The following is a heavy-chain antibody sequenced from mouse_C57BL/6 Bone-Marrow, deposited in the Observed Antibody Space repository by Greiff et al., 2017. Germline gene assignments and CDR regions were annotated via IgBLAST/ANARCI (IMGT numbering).Heavy chain of an antibody. Sequence: EVKVEESGGGLVKPGGSLKLSCAASGFTFSDYGMHWVRQAPEKGLEWVAYISSGSSTIYYADTVKGRFTISRDNAKNTLFLQMTSLRSEDTAMYYCARYYGNWGWFAYWGQGTLVTVSA. J-gene: IGHJ3*01. CDR1: GFTFSDYG. CDR2: ISSGSSTI. CDR3: ARYYGNWGWFAY. V-gene: IGHV5-17*01. D-gene: IGHD2-1*01.